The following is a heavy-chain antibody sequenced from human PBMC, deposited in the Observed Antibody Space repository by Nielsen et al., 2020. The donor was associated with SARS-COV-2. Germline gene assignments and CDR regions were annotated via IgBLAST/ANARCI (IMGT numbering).Heavy chain of an antibody. Sequence: GESLKISCVASGYSFSSYWIAWVRQRPGKGLEWMGIIYPGDSETKYSPSFQGQVTMSVDKSLRTAYLQWRTLKASDTAMYYCARRHMIPFGAGTYHFDFWGQGTLVTVSS. CDR2: IYPGDSET. V-gene: IGHV5-51*01. J-gene: IGHJ4*02. CDR3: ARRHMIPFGAGTYHFDF. CDR1: GYSFSSYW. D-gene: IGHD3-16*01.